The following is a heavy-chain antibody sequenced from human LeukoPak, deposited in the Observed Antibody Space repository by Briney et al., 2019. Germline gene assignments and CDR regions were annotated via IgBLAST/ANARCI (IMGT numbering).Heavy chain of an antibody. J-gene: IGHJ2*01. CDR1: GFTFNTYS. CDR2: ITSTSSYM. CDR3: AGDESTGHVSI. V-gene: IGHV3-21*01. D-gene: IGHD2-8*02. Sequence: KPGGSLRLSCAASGFTFNTYSMIWVRQAPGKGREWVSYITSTSSYMYYADSVKGRFTISRDNAKNSLYLQMNSLRAGDMAVCHFAGDESTGHVSIWGRGTLVSVSS.